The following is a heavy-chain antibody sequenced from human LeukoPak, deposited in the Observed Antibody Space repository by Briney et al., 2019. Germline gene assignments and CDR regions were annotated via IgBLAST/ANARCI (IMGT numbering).Heavy chain of an antibody. D-gene: IGHD5-24*01. V-gene: IGHV4-59*01. CDR1: GGSISSYY. CDR3: ARSLEMATKKHYYYYYYYMDV. CDR2: IYYSGST. J-gene: IGHJ6*03. Sequence: SETLSLTCTVSGGSISSYYWSWIRQPPGKGLEWIGYIYYSGSTNYNPSLKSRVTISVDTSKNQFSLKLSSVTAADTAVYYCARSLEMATKKHYYYYYYYMDVWGKGTTVTVSS.